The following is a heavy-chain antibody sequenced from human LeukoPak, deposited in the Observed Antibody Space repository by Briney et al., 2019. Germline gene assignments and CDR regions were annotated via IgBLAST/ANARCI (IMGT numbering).Heavy chain of an antibody. V-gene: IGHV4-39*01. D-gene: IGHD6-19*01. J-gene: IGHJ5*02. CDR1: GGSISSSNYS. Sequence: SETLSLTCTLSGGSISSSNYSWGWIRQPPGKGLEWIGSIYYSGSTYYNPSLKSRVTISVDTSKNQFSLKLSSVTAADTAVYYCARCPLPPYSSGRSGEFDPWGQGTLVTVSS. CDR2: IYYSGST. CDR3: ARCPLPPYSSGRSGEFDP.